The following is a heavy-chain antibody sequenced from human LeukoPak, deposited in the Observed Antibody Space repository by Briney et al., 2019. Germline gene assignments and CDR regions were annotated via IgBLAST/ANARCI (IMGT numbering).Heavy chain of an antibody. V-gene: IGHV4-38-2*01. CDR2: IYYSGST. CDR3: ARVLPITPYFDY. Sequence: GSLRLSCAASGFTFDDYGMSWVRQAPGKGLEWIGSIYYSGSTYYNPSLKSRVTISVDTSKNQFSLRLSSVTAADTAVYYCARVLPITPYFDYWGQGTLVTVSS. D-gene: IGHD1-20*01. CDR1: GFTFDDYG. J-gene: IGHJ4*02.